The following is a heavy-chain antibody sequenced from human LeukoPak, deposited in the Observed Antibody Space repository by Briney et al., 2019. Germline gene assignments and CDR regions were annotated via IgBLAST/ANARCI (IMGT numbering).Heavy chain of an antibody. CDR1: GFAFSSYA. CDR3: AKAPNYYGSGSYYNNWFDP. J-gene: IGHJ5*02. D-gene: IGHD3-10*01. Sequence: PGGSLRLSCVASGFAFSSYAIRWVRQAPGKGLEWVSSISSGGGRTYYADSVKGRFTISRDNSKNTLYLQMDSLRAEDTAVYYCAKAPNYYGSGSYYNNWFDPWGQGTLVTVSS. CDR2: ISSGGGRT. V-gene: IGHV3-23*01.